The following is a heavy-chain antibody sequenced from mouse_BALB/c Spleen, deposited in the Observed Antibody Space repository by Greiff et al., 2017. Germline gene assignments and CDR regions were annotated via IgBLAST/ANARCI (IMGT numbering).Heavy chain of an antibody. J-gene: IGHJ1*01. Sequence: VQLQQSGAELVRPGVSVKISCKGSGYTFTDYAMHWVKQSHAKSLEWIGVISTYYGDASYNQKFKGKATMTVDKSSSTAYMELARLTSEDSAIYYCARGNYRYDEENWYFDVWGAGTTVTVSS. D-gene: IGHD2-14*01. CDR1: GYTFTDYA. V-gene: IGHV1S137*01. CDR2: ISTYYGDA. CDR3: ARGNYRYDEENWYFDV.